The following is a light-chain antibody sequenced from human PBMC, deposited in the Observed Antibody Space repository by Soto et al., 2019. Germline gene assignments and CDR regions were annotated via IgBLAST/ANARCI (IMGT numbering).Light chain of an antibody. CDR1: QSISSW. Sequence: MYKSAATLSASVGDRVTITCRVSQSISSWLAWYQQKPGKAPKLLIYDASSLESGVPSRFSGSGSGTEFTLTISSLQPDDFATYYCQQYNSYSQYTFGQGTRLEI. J-gene: IGKJ5*01. V-gene: IGKV1-5*01. CDR2: DAS. CDR3: QQYNSYSQYT.